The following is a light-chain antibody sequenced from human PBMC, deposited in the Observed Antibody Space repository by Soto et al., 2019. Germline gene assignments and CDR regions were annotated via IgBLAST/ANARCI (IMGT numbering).Light chain of an antibody. V-gene: IGLV1-44*01. CDR1: SSNIGSSA. CDR3: AAWDDSLNGYV. Sequence: SVLTQPPSASGTPGQRVTISCSGSSSNIGSSAVNWYQQLPGTAPKLLIYTNSQRPSGVPDRFSGSKSGTSASLAISGLQSEDDADYYCAAWDDSLNGYVFGTGTKLTVL. CDR2: TNS. J-gene: IGLJ1*01.